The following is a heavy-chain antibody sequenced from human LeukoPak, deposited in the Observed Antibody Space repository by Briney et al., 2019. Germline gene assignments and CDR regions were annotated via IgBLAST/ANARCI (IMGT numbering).Heavy chain of an antibody. CDR1: GGSISSYY. D-gene: IGHD5-24*01. CDR3: ARAEMATIRNFDY. CDR2: IYYSGST. Sequence: SETLSLTCTVSGGSISSYYWSWIRQPPGKGLGWIGYIYYSGSTNYNPSLKSRVTISIDTSKNQFSLKLSSVTAADTAVYYCARAEMATIRNFDYWGQGTLVTVSS. V-gene: IGHV4-59*01. J-gene: IGHJ4*02.